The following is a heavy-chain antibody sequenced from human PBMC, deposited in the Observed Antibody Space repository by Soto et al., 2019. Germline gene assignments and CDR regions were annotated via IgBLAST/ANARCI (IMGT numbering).Heavy chain of an antibody. J-gene: IGHJ4*02. CDR1: GYTFTGYY. D-gene: IGHD2-2*01. V-gene: IGHV1-2*02. Sequence: ASVKVSCKASGYTFTGYYMHWMRQAPGQGLEWMGWINPDSGDTKHAQKFQGRLTISRDSSTNTLYLQMNSLRAADTAVYYCGRCTSTSCHLGSDYWGQGTLVTVSS. CDR2: INPDSGDT. CDR3: GRCTSTSCHLGSDY.